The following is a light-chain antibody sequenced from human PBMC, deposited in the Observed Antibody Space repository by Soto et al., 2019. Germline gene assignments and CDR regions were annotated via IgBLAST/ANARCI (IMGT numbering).Light chain of an antibody. J-gene: IGLJ2*01. CDR3: CSYAGATTYVA. CDR1: SSDVGSSNL. Sequence: QSALTQPASVSGSPGQSITITCTGTSSDVGSSNLVSWYQQHPGKAPKLIIYEGTKRPSGVSIRFSGSKSGNTASLTISGLQAEDEADYYCCSYAGATTYVAFGGGTKLTVL. V-gene: IGLV2-23*01. CDR2: EGT.